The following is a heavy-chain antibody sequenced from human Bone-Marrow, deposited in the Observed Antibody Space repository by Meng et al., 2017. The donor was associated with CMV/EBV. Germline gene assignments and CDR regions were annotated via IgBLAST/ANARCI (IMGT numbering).Heavy chain of an antibody. CDR2: ISYDGSNK. CDR3: ARENQQWVFGENYYYGMDV. CDR1: GFTFSSYA. V-gene: IGHV3-30*04. D-gene: IGHD3-3*01. J-gene: IGHJ6*02. Sequence: LSLTCAASGFTFSSYAMHWVRQAPGKGLEWVAVISYDGSNKYYADSVKGRFTISRDNSKNTLYLQMNSLRAEDTAVYYCARENQQWVFGENYYYGMDVWGQGTTVTVSS.